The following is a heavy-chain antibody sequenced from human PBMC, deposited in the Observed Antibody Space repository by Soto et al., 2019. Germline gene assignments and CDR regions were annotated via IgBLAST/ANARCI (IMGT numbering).Heavy chain of an antibody. CDR2: ISGSGGTT. CDR1: GFTFSRYA. J-gene: IGHJ5*01. V-gene: IGHV3-23*01. CDR3: AKDRGYSGYDNWFDS. D-gene: IGHD5-12*01. Sequence: EVQLLESGGGLLQPGGSLRLSCAASGFTFSRYAMSWVRKAPGQGLEWVSAISGSGGTTYDADSVKGRFTISRDKSENTLYLRMNSLRAEDTAVYYCAKDRGYSGYDNWFDSWGKRTLVSVSS.